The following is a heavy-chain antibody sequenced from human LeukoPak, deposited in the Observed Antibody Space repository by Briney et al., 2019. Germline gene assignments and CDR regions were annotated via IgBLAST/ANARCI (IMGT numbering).Heavy chain of an antibody. D-gene: IGHD3-10*01. Sequence: SETLSLTCAVSGYSISSSYYWGWIRQPPGKGLEWIRSIFHSGSTYYNPSLKSRVNMSVDTSKNQISLKLSSVTAADTAVYYCARASGSYGSGSYYYYGMDVGGKGTTVTVSS. CDR2: IFHSGST. CDR1: GYSISSSYY. V-gene: IGHV4-38-2*01. J-gene: IGHJ6*04. CDR3: ARASGSYGSGSYYYYGMDV.